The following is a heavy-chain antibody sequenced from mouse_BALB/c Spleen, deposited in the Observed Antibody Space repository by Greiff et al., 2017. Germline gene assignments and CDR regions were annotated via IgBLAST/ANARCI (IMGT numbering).Heavy chain of an antibody. CDR2: IDPANGNT. CDR3: ASWVRNAMDY. Sequence: VQLQQSGAELVKPGASVKLSCTASGFNIKDTYMDWVKQRPEQGLEWIGRIDPANGNTKYDPKFQGKATITADTSSNTAYLQLSSLTSEDTAVYYCASWVRNAMDYWGQGTSVTVSS. J-gene: IGHJ4*01. CDR1: GFNIKDTY. V-gene: IGHV14-3*02. D-gene: IGHD2-14*01.